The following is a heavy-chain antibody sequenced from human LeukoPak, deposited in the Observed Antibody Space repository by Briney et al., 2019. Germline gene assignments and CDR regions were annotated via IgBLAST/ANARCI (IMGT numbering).Heavy chain of an antibody. J-gene: IGHJ4*02. CDR1: GFXFSDHY. D-gene: IGHD4-17*01. CDR3: ARALHYAFDY. CDR2: TEDKANSYTT. Sequence: PGRSLRLSCATSGFXFSDHYIDWVRHAPGKGLKWVGRTEDKANSYTTKYAASVTRRFTISRDASRNSVYLQMHSLKTEDAAVYYCARALHYAFDYWGQGILVTVSS. V-gene: IGHV3-72*01.